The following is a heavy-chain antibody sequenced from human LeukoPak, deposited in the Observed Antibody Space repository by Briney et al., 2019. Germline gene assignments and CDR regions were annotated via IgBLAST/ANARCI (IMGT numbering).Heavy chain of an antibody. J-gene: IGHJ4*02. CDR2: IIPILGTA. V-gene: IGHV1-69*13. D-gene: IGHD3-22*01. Sequence: ASVKVSCKASGGTFSSYAISWVRQAPGQGLEWMGGIIPILGTANYAQKFQGRVTITADESTSTAYMELSSLRSEDTAVYYCAQYYEGGGNDYWGQGTLVTVSS. CDR1: GGTFSSYA. CDR3: AQYYEGGGNDY.